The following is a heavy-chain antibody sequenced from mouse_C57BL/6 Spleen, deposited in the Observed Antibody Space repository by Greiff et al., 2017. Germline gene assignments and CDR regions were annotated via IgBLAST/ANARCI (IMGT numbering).Heavy chain of an antibody. CDR1: GFTFSDYG. CDR3: ARGPLDMDC. V-gene: IGHV5-17*01. CDR2: ISSGRSTI. Sequence: DVMLVESGGGLVKPGGSLKLSCAASGFTFSDYGMHWVRQAPEKGLEWVAYISSGRSTIYYADTVKGRFTISRDNAKNTLFLQMTSLRSEDTAMYYCARGPLDMDCWGTGTSVTVSS. J-gene: IGHJ4*01.